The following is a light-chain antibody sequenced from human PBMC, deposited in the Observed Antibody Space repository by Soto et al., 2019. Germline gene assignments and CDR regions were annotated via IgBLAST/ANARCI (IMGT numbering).Light chain of an antibody. CDR3: SSYTSSSTXG. CDR1: SSDVGGYNY. J-gene: IGLJ1*01. V-gene: IGLV2-14*01. Sequence: QSVLTQPASVCGSPGQSITISCTGTSSDVGGYNYVSWYQQHPGKAPKLMIYDVSNRPSGVSNRFSGSKSGNTASLTISGLQAEDEAEYYYSSYTSSSTXGXGTGTKVTVL. CDR2: DVS.